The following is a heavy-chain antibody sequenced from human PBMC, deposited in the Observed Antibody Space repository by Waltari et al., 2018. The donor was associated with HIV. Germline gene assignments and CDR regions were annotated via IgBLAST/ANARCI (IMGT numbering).Heavy chain of an antibody. V-gene: IGHV3-21*04. CDR1: GLQFSRYS. CDR2: IRRYSNEK. J-gene: IGHJ4*02. CDR3: VRDDPGYGPIDY. D-gene: IGHD3-10*01. Sequence: LVESGGGVVKAGGSLRLICEASGLQFSRYSRNWVRQSTVRGLEWVASIRRYSNEKNYVDSVRGRVVISRDNSKSSVYLEMDSLREEDTARYFCVRDDPGYGPIDYWGQGTLVIV.